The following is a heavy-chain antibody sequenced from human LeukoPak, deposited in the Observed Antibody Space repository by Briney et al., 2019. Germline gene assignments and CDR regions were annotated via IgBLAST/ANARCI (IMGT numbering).Heavy chain of an antibody. CDR1: GFTFSSYW. Sequence: GGALRLSCAASGFTFSSYWMHWVRHAPGEGVVGVSQINNDGSYTGYADSVPGRFTISRDNAKNTLYLQMPSPRDEDTAVYYCVVIRGGYWGEGGLVTVSS. CDR2: INNDGSYT. D-gene: IGHD3-16*01. J-gene: IGHJ4*02. V-gene: IGHV3-74*01. CDR3: VVIRGGY.